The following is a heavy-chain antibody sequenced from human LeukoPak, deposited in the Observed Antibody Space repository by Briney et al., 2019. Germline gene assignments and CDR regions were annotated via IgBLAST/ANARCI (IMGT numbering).Heavy chain of an antibody. Sequence: GGSLGLSCAASGFTFSSYSMNWVRQAPGKGLEWVSSISSSSSYIYYADSVKGRFTISRDNAKNSLYLQMNSLRAEDTAVYYCARAGNREGSYGAFDIWGQGTMVTVSP. CDR1: GFTFSSYS. V-gene: IGHV3-21*01. J-gene: IGHJ3*02. D-gene: IGHD1-26*01. CDR2: ISSSSSYI. CDR3: ARAGNREGSYGAFDI.